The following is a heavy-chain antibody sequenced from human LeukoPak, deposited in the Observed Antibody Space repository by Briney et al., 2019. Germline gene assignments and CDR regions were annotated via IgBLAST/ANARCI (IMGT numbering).Heavy chain of an antibody. D-gene: IGHD3-10*01. V-gene: IGHV3-7*01. CDR3: ARDRALVSMVRGVMGYFYYYMDV. CDR2: INQDGSEK. Sequence: GGSLRLSCAASGFTFSRYWMSWVRQAPGKGLEWVANINQDGSEKYYVDSVKGRFTISRDNAKNSLYLEMNSLRAEDTAVYYCARDRALVSMVRGVMGYFYYYMDVWGKGTTVSISS. CDR1: GFTFSRYW. J-gene: IGHJ6*03.